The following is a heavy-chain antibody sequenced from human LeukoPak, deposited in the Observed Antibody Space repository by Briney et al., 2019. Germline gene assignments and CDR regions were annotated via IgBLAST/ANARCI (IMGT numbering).Heavy chain of an antibody. CDR1: GGTFSNNA. Sequence: ASVKVSCKAPGGTFSNNAISWVRQAPGQGLEWMGWINPNSGDTKYAQKFQGRVTMTRDTSNNTVYMDLTRLIFDDTAMYYCARDGVFRFEVGDVYYYYMDVWGKGTTVIISS. CDR2: INPNSGDT. V-gene: IGHV1-2*02. J-gene: IGHJ6*03. D-gene: IGHD2-21*02. CDR3: ARDGVFRFEVGDVYYYYMDV.